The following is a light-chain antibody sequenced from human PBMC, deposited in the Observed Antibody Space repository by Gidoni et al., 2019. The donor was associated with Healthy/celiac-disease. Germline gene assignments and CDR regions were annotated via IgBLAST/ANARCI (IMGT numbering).Light chain of an antibody. V-gene: IGKV1-39*01. CDR2: AAS. Sequence: DIQMTQSPSSLSASVGDRVTLTCRASQSISSYLNWYQQKPGKAHKLLIYAASSLQSGVPSRFSGSGSGTDFTLTISSLQPEDFATYYCQQSYSTPPTFXGXTKVEIK. CDR3: QQSYSTPPT. J-gene: IGKJ4*01. CDR1: QSISSY.